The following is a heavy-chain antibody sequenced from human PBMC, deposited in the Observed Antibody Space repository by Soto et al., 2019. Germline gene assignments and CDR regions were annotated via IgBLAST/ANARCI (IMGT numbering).Heavy chain of an antibody. Sequence: QVQLVQSGNEVKKPGASVNVSCKASGYSFTRYGISWVRQAPGQGLEWMGWISGYNGKTKYAQKLQGRVSMTTDTSTSTAYMELRSLGSDDTAVYSCAREGDRTYYYYGMAVWGQGTTVTVSS. J-gene: IGHJ6*02. CDR2: ISGYNGKT. D-gene: IGHD3-16*01. CDR3: AREGDRTYYYYGMAV. CDR1: GYSFTRYG. V-gene: IGHV1-18*01.